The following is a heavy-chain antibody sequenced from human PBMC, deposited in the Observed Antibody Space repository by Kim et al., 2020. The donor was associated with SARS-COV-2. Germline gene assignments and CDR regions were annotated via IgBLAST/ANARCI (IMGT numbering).Heavy chain of an antibody. V-gene: IGHV3-73*01. D-gene: IGHD3-9*01. J-gene: IGHJ6*02. CDR2: R. Sequence: RAYAASVKGRLTIHRDDSKTTGYLQMNSLKTEDAAVYYCTRVLTGSGVDVWGQGTTVTVSS. CDR3: TRVLTGSGVDV.